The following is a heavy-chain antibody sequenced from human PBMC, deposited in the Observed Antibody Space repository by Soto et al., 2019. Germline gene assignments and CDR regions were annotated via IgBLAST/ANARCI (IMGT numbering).Heavy chain of an antibody. D-gene: IGHD3-10*01. J-gene: IGHJ5*02. CDR3: AGAKTYYYGSGSLNWFDP. Sequence: PSETLSLTCAVFGGSFSGYYWSWIRQPPGKGLEWIGEINHSGSTNYNPSLKSRVTISVDTSKNQFSLKLSSVTAADTAVYYCAGAKTYYYGSGSLNWFDPWGQGTLVTVSS. V-gene: IGHV4-34*01. CDR1: GGSFSGYY. CDR2: INHSGST.